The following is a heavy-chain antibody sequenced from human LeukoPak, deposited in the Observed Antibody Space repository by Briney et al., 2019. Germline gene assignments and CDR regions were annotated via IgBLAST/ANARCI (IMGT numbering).Heavy chain of an antibody. Sequence: PGGSLRLSCAASGFTFSNYGMSWVRQAPGKGLEWVSAISGSGGSTYYADSVKGRFTISRDNSKNTLYLQMNSLRAEDTAVYYCAKAPRFGARATEYYYYYMDVWGKGTTVTISS. CDR1: GFTFSNYG. CDR3: AKAPRFGARATEYYYYYMDV. V-gene: IGHV3-23*01. J-gene: IGHJ6*03. CDR2: ISGSGGST. D-gene: IGHD3-16*01.